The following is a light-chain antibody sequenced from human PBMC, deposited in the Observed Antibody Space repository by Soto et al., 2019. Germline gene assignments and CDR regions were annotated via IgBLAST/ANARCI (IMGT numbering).Light chain of an antibody. V-gene: IGLV2-14*01. Sequence: QSALTQPASVSGSPGQSITISCTGTSSDVGGYNYVSWYQQHPGKAPKLMIYDVSNRPSGVSNRFSGSKSGNTASLTISGLQAEDEADYYCSSYTSSSNLVVCGGVTKLTVL. CDR1: SSDVGGYNY. J-gene: IGLJ2*01. CDR2: DVS. CDR3: SSYTSSSNLVV.